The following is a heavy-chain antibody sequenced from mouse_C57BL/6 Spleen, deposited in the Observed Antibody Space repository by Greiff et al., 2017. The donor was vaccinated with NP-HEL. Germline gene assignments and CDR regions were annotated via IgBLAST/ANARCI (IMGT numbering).Heavy chain of an antibody. CDR1: GYAFSSYW. V-gene: IGHV1-80*01. CDR2: IYPGDGDT. J-gene: IGHJ3*01. Sequence: VKLVESGAELVKPGASVKISCKASGYAFSSYWMNWVKQRPGKGLEWIGQIYPGDGDTNYNGKFKGKATLTADKSSSTAYMQLSSLTSEDSAVYFGARDYGSPPWFAYWGQGTLVTVSA. CDR3: ARDYGSPPWFAY. D-gene: IGHD1-1*01.